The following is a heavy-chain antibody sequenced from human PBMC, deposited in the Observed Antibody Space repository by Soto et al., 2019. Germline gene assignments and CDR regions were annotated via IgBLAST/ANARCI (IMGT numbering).Heavy chain of an antibody. D-gene: IGHD2-2*01. J-gene: IGHJ5*02. Sequence: SETLSLTCGVYGGSFSGYYWTWIRQPPGKGLEWIGEINHSGNTNYNPSLESRVTMSVDTSKNQFSLKLSSVTAADTAVYYCARGREIVVVPAAPPNWFDPWGQGTLVTVSS. CDR2: INHSGNT. CDR1: GGSFSGYY. CDR3: ARGREIVVVPAAPPNWFDP. V-gene: IGHV4-34*01.